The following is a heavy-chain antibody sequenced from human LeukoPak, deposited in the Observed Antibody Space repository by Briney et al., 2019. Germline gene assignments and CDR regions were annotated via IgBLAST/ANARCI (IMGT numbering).Heavy chain of an antibody. CDR3: AKGHFASSSFFDY. Sequence: PGGSLRLSCAASKLNFAMSWVRQTADKRLEWVSAISGSGDATFYTDSVKGRFTISRDNSKNTLYLQMNNLRVEDTAVYYCAKGHFASSSFFDYWGQGTLVTVSS. J-gene: IGHJ4*02. CDR2: ISGSGDAT. D-gene: IGHD6-6*01. V-gene: IGHV3-23*01. CDR1: KLNFA.